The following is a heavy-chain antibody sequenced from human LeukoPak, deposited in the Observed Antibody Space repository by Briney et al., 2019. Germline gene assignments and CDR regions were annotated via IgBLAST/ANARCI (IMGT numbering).Heavy chain of an antibody. J-gene: IGHJ5*02. D-gene: IGHD6-6*01. CDR3: AKMSSSSNWFDP. CDR2: IYHSGST. V-gene: IGHV4-30-2*01. Sequence: SQTLSLTCAVSGDSISSGGYSWSWIRQPPGKGLEWIGYIYHSGSTYYNPSLKSRVTISVDRSKNQLSLKLTSVTAADTAVYFCAKMSSSSNWFDPWGQGTLVTVSS. CDR1: GDSISSGGYS.